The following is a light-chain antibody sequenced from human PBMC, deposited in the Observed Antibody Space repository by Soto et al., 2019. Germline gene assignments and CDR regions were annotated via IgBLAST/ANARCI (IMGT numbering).Light chain of an antibody. CDR2: GAS. Sequence: ESVLTQSTGTLSLSPGERATLSCRASQTISSSYLAWYQQKPGQAPRLLIYGASSRATGIPDRFSGSGSGTDFTLTISRLEPEDFAVYYCQQYGSSPKTFGPGTKGEIQ. CDR1: QTISSSY. V-gene: IGKV3-20*01. CDR3: QQYGSSPKT. J-gene: IGKJ1*01.